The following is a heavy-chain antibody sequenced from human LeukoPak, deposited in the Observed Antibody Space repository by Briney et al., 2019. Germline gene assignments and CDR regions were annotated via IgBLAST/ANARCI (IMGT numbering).Heavy chain of an antibody. J-gene: IGHJ4*02. CDR2: MYTSGST. V-gene: IGHV4-4*07. Sequence: PSETLSLTCTVSGGSISSYYWTWIRQSAGKGLEWIGRMYTSGSTKYSPSFESRVTMSGDASKNQSSLRLNSVTAADTAIYYCARIYSRGWSLDYWGPGTLVTVSS. CDR1: GGSISSYY. CDR3: ARIYSRGWSLDY. D-gene: IGHD6-19*01.